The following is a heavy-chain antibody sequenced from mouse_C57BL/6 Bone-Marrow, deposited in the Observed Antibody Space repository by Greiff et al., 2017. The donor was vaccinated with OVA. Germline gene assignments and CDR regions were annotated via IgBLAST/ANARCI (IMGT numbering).Heavy chain of an antibody. V-gene: IGHV1-19*01. CDR3: ARGLLSAWFAY. J-gene: IGHJ3*01. CDR2: INPYNGGT. D-gene: IGHD2-3*01. Sequence: EVQLQQSGPVLVKPGASVKMSCKASGYTFTDYYMNWVKQSHGKSLEWIGVINPYNGGTSYNQKFKGKATLTVDKSSSTAYMELNSLTSEDSAVYYCARGLLSAWFAYWGQGTLVTVSA. CDR1: GYTFTDYY.